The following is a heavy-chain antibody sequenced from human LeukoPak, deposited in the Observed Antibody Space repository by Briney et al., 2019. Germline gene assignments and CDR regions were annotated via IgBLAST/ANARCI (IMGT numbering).Heavy chain of an antibody. CDR2: ISSSGSTM. Sequence: PGGSLRLSCAASGFTFSSCEMNWVRQAPGKGLEWVSYISSSGSTMYYADSVKGRFTISRDNAKNSLYLQMNSLRADDTAVYYCARLVSGYFFEYWGQGTLVTVSS. CDR3: ARLVSGYFFEY. V-gene: IGHV3-48*03. CDR1: GFTFSSCE. J-gene: IGHJ4*02. D-gene: IGHD3-22*01.